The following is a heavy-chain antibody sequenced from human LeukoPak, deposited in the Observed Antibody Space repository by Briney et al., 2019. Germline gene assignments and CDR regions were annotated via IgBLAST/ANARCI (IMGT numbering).Heavy chain of an antibody. Sequence: GGSLRLSCAASGFTVSSNYMSWVRQAPGKGLEWVSVIYSGGSTYYADSVKGRFTISRDNSKNTLYLQMNSLRAEDTAVYYCARGALRFYYFDYWGQGTLVAVSS. CDR2: IYSGGST. CDR1: GFTVSSNY. CDR3: ARGALRFYYFDY. J-gene: IGHJ4*02. D-gene: IGHD3-3*01. V-gene: IGHV3-53*01.